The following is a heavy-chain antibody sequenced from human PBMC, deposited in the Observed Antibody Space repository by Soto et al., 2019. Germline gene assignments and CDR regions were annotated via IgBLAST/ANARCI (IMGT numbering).Heavy chain of an antibody. CDR2: ISSSGSTI. Sequence: GALRLSCAASVFTSSTYEMNWVRQAPGKGLEWVSYISSSGSTIYYADSVKGRFTISRDNAKNSLYLQMNSLRAEDTAVYYCASQCSSTSCYGRYFDYWGQGTLVTVSS. V-gene: IGHV3-48*03. J-gene: IGHJ4*02. CDR1: VFTSSTYE. D-gene: IGHD2-2*01. CDR3: ASQCSSTSCYGRYFDY.